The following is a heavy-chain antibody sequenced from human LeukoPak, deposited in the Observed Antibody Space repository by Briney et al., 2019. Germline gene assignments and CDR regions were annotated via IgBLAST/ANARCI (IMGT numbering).Heavy chain of an antibody. CDR1: GFTSSGYA. V-gene: IGHV3-48*03. J-gene: IGHJ4*02. D-gene: IGHD4-23*01. CDR2: ISSSGNII. CDR3: ARSGGNLDC. Sequence: GGSLRLSCAASGFTSSGYAMNWVRQAPGKGLEWVSYISSSGNIIYYADSVKGRFTISRDNAKDSLYLQMNSLRAEDTAVYYCARSGGNLDCWGQGSLVTVSS.